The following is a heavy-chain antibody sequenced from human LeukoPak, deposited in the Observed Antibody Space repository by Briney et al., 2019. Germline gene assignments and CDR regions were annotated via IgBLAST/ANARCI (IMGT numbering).Heavy chain of an antibody. J-gene: IGHJ3*02. CDR3: ARHNVKVGATSTPFAFDI. D-gene: IGHD1-26*01. CDR1: GYSISSGYY. V-gene: IGHV4-38-2*02. CDR2: IYHSGST. Sequence: SETLSLTCTVSGYSISSGYYWGWIRQPPGKGLEWIGSIYHSGSTYYNPSLKSRVTISVDTFKNQFSLKLSSVTAADTAVYYCARHNVKVGATSTPFAFDIWGQGTMVTVSS.